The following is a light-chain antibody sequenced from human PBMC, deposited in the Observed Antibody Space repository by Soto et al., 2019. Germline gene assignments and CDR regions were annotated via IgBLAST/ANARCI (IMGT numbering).Light chain of an antibody. CDR3: AAWDDSLNGDV. V-gene: IGLV1-44*01. CDR2: SNN. Sequence: QSVLTQPPSASGTPGQRVTISCSGSTSDIGSNIVNWYQHLPGTAPKLLIYSNNERPSGVPDRFSGSKSGTSASLAISGLQSEDEADYFCAAWDDSLNGDVFGTGTKVTVL. CDR1: TSDIGSNI. J-gene: IGLJ1*01.